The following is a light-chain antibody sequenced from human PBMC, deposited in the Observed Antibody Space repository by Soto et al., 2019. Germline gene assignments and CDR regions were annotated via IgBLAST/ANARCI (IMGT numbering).Light chain of an antibody. V-gene: IGLV2-23*01. CDR2: EDT. J-gene: IGLJ1*01. Sequence: QSALTQPASVSGSAGQSITISCTGTSSDVGNYNLVSWYLHHPGKAPKLLIYEDTKRPSGVSNRFSGSRSGNTASLTVSGLQAEDETDYYCCSYAGDSTPYVFGTGTKLTVL. CDR1: SSDVGNYNL. CDR3: CSYAGDSTPYV.